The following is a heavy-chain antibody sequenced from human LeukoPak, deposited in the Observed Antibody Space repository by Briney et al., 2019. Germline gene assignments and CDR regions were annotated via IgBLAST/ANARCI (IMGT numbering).Heavy chain of an antibody. CDR1: GFTVSGNY. Sequence: GGSLRLSCAASGFTVSGNYMSWVRQAPGKGLEWVSVLYSTGTTYYADSVKGRLTISRDNSKNTMYLQMNSLRAEDTAVYYCASGFTPRFFDYWGQGTLVTVSS. D-gene: IGHD2-15*01. J-gene: IGHJ4*02. CDR2: LYSTGTT. V-gene: IGHV3-53*01. CDR3: ASGFTPRFFDY.